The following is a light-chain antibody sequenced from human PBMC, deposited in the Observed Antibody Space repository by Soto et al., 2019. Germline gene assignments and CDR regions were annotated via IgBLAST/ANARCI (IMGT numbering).Light chain of an antibody. J-gene: IGLJ2*01. CDR3: QSYDSSLSGVV. V-gene: IGLV1-40*01. CDR2: GNS. Sequence: QSVLTQPPSVSGAPGQRVTISCTGSSSNIGAGYDVHWYQQLPGTAPKLLIYGNSNRPSGVPDRFSGSKSGTSASLAITGXXXEDEADYYCQSYDSSLSGVVFXGGTKLTVL. CDR1: SSNIGAGYD.